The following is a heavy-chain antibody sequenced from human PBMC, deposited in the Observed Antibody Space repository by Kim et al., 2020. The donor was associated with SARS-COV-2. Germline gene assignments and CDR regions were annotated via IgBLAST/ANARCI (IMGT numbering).Heavy chain of an antibody. Sequence: SQTLSLTCAISGDSVSGNSAAWNWIRQSPSRGLEWLGRTYYRSKWYNDYAVSVKSRITINPDTSKNQFSLQLNSVTPEDTAVYYCARLYCSSTSCYPYYFDYWGQGTLVTVSS. CDR1: GDSVSGNSAA. CDR2: TYYRSKWYN. V-gene: IGHV6-1*01. J-gene: IGHJ4*02. CDR3: ARLYCSSTSCYPYYFDY. D-gene: IGHD2-2*01.